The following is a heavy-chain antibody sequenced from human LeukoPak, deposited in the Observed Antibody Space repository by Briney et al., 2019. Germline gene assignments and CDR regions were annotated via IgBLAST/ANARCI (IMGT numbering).Heavy chain of an antibody. J-gene: IGHJ6*03. CDR2: ISSSSSTI. D-gene: IGHD2-2*02. CDR1: GFTFSSYS. CDR3: ARCYSPFSDTISDLYYYYYMDV. V-gene: IGHV3-48*04. Sequence: GRSLRLSCAASGFTFSSYSMNWVRQAPGKGLEWVSYISSSSSTIYYADSVKGRFTISRDNAKNSLYLQMNSLRAEDTAVYYCARCYSPFSDTISDLYYYYYMDVWGKGTTVTVSS.